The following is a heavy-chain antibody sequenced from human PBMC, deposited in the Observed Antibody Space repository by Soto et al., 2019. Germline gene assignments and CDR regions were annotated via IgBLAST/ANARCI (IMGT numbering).Heavy chain of an antibody. D-gene: IGHD6-6*01. Sequence: SLKVFSKASGFNYTSCSWQWVRRARGQRGERMGWMVVGNGSNNYAQKFQERESMARDMSKSTVYMDLSRLRSQDTAVYYSYSPTFLAARQEFAMDVWGQGTTVTVSS. V-gene: IGHV1-58*01. J-gene: IGHJ6*02. CDR3: YSPTFLAARQEFAMDV. CDR1: GFNYTSCS. CDR2: MVVGNGSN.